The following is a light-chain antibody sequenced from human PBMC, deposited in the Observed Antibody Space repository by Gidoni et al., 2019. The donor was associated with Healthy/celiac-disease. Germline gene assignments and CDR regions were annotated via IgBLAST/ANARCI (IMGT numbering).Light chain of an antibody. Sequence: EIVMTQSPATLSVSPGERATLCCRASQSVSSNLAWYQQKPGQAPRLLIYGASTRATGIPARFSGSGSGTEFTLTISSLQSEDFAVYYCQQYNNWPLWTFXXXTKVEIK. J-gene: IGKJ1*01. CDR1: QSVSSN. CDR2: GAS. CDR3: QQYNNWPLWT. V-gene: IGKV3-15*01.